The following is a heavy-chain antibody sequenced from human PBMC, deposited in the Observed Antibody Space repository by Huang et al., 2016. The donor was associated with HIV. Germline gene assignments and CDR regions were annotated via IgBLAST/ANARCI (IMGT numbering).Heavy chain of an antibody. CDR2: LSTGGIA. D-gene: IGHD3-3*01. V-gene: IGHV4-61*09. Sequence: QVQLQESGPGLVKPSETLSLTCTVSGGSISTGNYDWSWIRQPAGKGLEWVGHLSTGGIANYNPSLKLRDTISEDTSKTQFSLKLSYVTDADSAVYYCARVESGYYDAFDIWGPGTTVTVSS. CDR1: GGSISTGNYD. CDR3: ARVESGYYDAFDI. J-gene: IGHJ3*02.